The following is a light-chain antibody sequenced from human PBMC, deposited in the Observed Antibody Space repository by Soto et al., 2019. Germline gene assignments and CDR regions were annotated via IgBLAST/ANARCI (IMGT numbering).Light chain of an antibody. CDR2: DAS. Sequence: EIVLTQSPGTLSLSPGERATLSCRASQSVSSSYLAWYQQKPGQAPRLLIYDASNRATGIPARFSGSGSGTDFTLTIRRLEPEEFAVYYCQHYGSSPRTFGGGTKVDIK. V-gene: IGKV3-20*01. J-gene: IGKJ4*01. CDR1: QSVSSSY. CDR3: QHYGSSPRT.